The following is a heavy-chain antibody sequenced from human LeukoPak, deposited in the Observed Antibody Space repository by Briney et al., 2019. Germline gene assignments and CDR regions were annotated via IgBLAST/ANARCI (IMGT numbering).Heavy chain of an antibody. CDR2: IYPGDSDT. V-gene: IGHV5-51*01. D-gene: IGHD6-13*01. J-gene: IGHJ4*02. CDR1: GYNFTTYW. CDR3: ARHPLSSWYIDY. Sequence: PGESLKISCKGSGYNFTTYWIGWVRQMPGKGLEWMRNIYPGDSDTTYSPSFQGQVTISADKSISTAYLQWSSLRASDTAMYYCARHPLSSWYIDYWGQGTLVTVSS.